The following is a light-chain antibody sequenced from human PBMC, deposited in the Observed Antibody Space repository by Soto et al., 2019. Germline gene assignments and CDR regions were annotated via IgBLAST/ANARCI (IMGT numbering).Light chain of an antibody. Sequence: DIQMTQSPSSVSASVGDRVTIRCEASQGISRSLAWYQQKPGKAPKLLIYAASSLQSGVPSRFSGSGFGTDFTLTISSLQPEDSAIYCCQQADTFPITFGQGTRLEIK. J-gene: IGKJ5*01. CDR2: AAS. V-gene: IGKV1D-12*01. CDR3: QQADTFPIT. CDR1: QGISRS.